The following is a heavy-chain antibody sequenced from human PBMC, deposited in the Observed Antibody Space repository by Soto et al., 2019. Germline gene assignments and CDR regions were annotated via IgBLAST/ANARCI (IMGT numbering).Heavy chain of an antibody. D-gene: IGHD6-13*01. J-gene: IGHJ4*02. CDR3: AKDISPIAAVADF. V-gene: IGHV3-30*18. Sequence: QVQLVESGGGVVQPGRSLRLSCSASGFTFSSYGMHWVRQAPGRGLEWVALISYDGSDEYIADSVKGRFTISRDNSKNTLCLQMNSLRSEDTAVYYCAKDISPIAAVADFWGQGTLLTVSS. CDR1: GFTFSSYG. CDR2: ISYDGSDE.